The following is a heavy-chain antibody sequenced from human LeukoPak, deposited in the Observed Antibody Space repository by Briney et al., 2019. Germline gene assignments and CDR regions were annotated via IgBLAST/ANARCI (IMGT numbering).Heavy chain of an antibody. CDR2: ISGSGGST. V-gene: IGHV3-23*01. D-gene: IGHD3-16*01. Sequence: GGSLRLSCAASGFTFSSYAMSWVRQAPGKGLEWVSAISGSGGSTYYADSVKGRFTISRDNSKNTLYLQMNSLRAEDTAVYYCARGPHMITFGGVIAVPLDYWGQGTLVTVSS. J-gene: IGHJ4*02. CDR3: ARGPHMITFGGVIAVPLDY. CDR1: GFTFSSYA.